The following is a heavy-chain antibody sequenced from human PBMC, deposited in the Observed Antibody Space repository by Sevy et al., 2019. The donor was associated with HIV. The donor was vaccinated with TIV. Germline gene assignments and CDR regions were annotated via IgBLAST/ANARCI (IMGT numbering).Heavy chain of an antibody. Sequence: ASVTVSCKASGGNFRNYVISWVRQAPGQGLEWMGGIIPTSGTANYAQKFQGRVTIIADESTSTAYMELSSLRSEDTAVYYCARLYPCGGACYYFDSWGQGTLVTVSS. J-gene: IGHJ4*02. CDR2: IIPTSGTA. CDR3: ARLYPCGGACYYFDS. V-gene: IGHV1-69*13. D-gene: IGHD2-21*02. CDR1: GGNFRNYV.